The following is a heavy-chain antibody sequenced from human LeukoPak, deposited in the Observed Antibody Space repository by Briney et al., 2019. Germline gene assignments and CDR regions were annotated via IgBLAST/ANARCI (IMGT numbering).Heavy chain of an antibody. CDR3: ARAGHNGYEIDY. Sequence: KPSETLSLTCTVSGGSIHTYYWSWIRQSPGKGLEWIGYTDYSGSTNYNPSLRSRVTMSIDTSKKQFSLKLTSVTAADTAVYYCARAGHNGYEIDYWGQGTLLTVSS. CDR2: TDYSGST. D-gene: IGHD5-12*01. V-gene: IGHV4-59*01. J-gene: IGHJ4*02. CDR1: GGSIHTYY.